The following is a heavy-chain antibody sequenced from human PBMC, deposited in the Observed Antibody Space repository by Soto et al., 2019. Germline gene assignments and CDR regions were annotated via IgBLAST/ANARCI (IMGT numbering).Heavy chain of an antibody. J-gene: IGHJ4*02. CDR2: IRSKAYGGTT. CDR3: THYGDSTFDY. D-gene: IGHD4-17*01. V-gene: IGHV3-49*04. Sequence: LRLSCTASGFTFGDYAMSWVRQAPGKGLEWVGFIRSKAYGGTTEYAASVKGRFTISRDDSKSIAYLQMNSLKTEDTAVYYCTHYGDSTFDYWGQGTLVTVSS. CDR1: GFTFGDYA.